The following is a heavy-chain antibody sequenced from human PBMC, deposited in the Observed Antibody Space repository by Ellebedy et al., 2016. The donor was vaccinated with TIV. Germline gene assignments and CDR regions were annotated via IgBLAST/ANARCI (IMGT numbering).Heavy chain of an antibody. Sequence: PGGSLRLSCAVSGFTFSSYEMNCVRQAPGKGLEWVSFISGSLSVTAYADSVKGRFTISRDNARTSLYLQMNSLRVDDTAMYYCARSYGARTSGPWGQGTLVTVSS. J-gene: IGHJ5*02. CDR2: ISGSLSVT. CDR1: GFTFSSYE. CDR3: ARSYGARTSGP. D-gene: IGHD3-16*01. V-gene: IGHV3-48*03.